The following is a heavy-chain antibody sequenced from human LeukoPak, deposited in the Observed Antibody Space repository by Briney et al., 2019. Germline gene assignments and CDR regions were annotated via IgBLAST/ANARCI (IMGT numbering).Heavy chain of an antibody. CDR3: ARDSAAGTRGDYGMDV. CDR2: ISSSSSYI. Sequence: PGGSLRLSCAASGFMFSSSSMNWVRQAPGKRLEWVSSISSSSSYIYYADSVKGRFTISRDNAKSSMYLQMNSLRAEDTAVYYCARDSAAGTRGDYGMDVWGQGTTVTVSS. D-gene: IGHD6-13*01. V-gene: IGHV3-21*01. CDR1: GFMFSSSS. J-gene: IGHJ6*02.